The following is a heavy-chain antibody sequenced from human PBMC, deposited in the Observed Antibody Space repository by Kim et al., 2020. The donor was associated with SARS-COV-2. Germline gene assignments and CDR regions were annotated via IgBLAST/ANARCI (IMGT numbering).Heavy chain of an antibody. CDR3: ARDPYKPPAEVAFDS. CDR1: GYAFTRNL. V-gene: IGHV1-3*01. CDR2: LNAGNGNT. J-gene: IGHJ3*01. D-gene: IGHD1-1*01. Sequence: ASVKVSCKASGYAFTRNLLHWVRQAPGQSLEWIGWLNAGNGNTKYSQSFRGRGTITRDTSATTAYMELSSLTSEDKAIYYCARDPYKPPAEVAFDSLGQ.